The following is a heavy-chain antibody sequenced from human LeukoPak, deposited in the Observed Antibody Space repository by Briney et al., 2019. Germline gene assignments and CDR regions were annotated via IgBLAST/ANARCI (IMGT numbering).Heavy chain of an antibody. J-gene: IGHJ4*02. CDR3: AKYYSSSWHLFDY. Sequence: GGSLRLSCAASGFTFSSYAMSWVRQAPGKGLEWVSAISGSGGSTYYADSVKGRFSISGDNSKNTLYLQMNSLRAEDTAVYYCAKYYSSSWHLFDYWGQGTLVTVSS. V-gene: IGHV3-23*01. CDR1: GFTFSSYA. D-gene: IGHD6-13*01. CDR2: ISGSGGST.